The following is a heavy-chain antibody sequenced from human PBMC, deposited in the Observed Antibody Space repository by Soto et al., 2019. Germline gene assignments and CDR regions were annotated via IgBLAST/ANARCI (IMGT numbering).Heavy chain of an antibody. CDR3: AHAGDYDLLTFDH. Sequence: QITLKESGPTLVRPAQTLTLTCGSSGFSLSSYGMGVAWIRQPPGKALEWLALIYWGDDKRYSPSLKNRLAISKDTSSNQVVLTITNVDPGDTATYFCAHAGDYDLLTFDHWGPGTLVTVSS. J-gene: IGHJ4*02. CDR1: GFSLSSYGMG. V-gene: IGHV2-5*02. CDR2: IYWGDDK. D-gene: IGHD4-17*01.